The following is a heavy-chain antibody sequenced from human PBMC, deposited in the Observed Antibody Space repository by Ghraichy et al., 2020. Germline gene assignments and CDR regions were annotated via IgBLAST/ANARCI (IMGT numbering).Heavy chain of an antibody. CDR3: AGNRGYCSGGSCYLGVNYYVMDF. V-gene: IGHV4-34*01. J-gene: IGHJ6*02. D-gene: IGHD2-15*01. Sequence: ESLNISCAVYGGSFSGYYWSWIRQPPGKGLEWIGEINHSGSTNYNPSLKSRVTISVDTSKNQFSLKLSSVTAADTAVYYCAGNRGYCSGGSCYLGVNYYVMDFLGQGTTVTVSS. CDR1: GGSFSGYY. CDR2: INHSGST.